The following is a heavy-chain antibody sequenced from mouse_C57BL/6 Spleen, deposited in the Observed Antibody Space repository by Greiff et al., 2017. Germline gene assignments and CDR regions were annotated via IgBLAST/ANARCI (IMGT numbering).Heavy chain of an antibody. J-gene: IGHJ2*01. CDR1: GFNIKDYY. CDR2: IDPEDGDT. Sequence: EVQLQQSGAELVKPGASVKLSCTASGFNIKDYYMHWVKQRPEQGLEWIGRIDPEDGDTEYAPKFQGKATMTADTSSNTAYLQLSSLTSEDTAVYYCTMDGSSPFDYWGQGTTLTVSS. CDR3: TMDGSSPFDY. D-gene: IGHD1-1*01. V-gene: IGHV14-1*01.